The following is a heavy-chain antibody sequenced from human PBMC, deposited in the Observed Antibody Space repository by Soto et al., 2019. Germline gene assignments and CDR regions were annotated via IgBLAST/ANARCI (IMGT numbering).Heavy chain of an antibody. J-gene: IGHJ4*02. CDR2: INAGNGNT. CDR1: GYTFTGYY. D-gene: IGHD1-26*01. V-gene: IGHV1-18*04. Sequence: ASVKVSCKASGYTFTGYYVHWVRQAPGQGLEWMGWINAGNGNTKYSQKFQGRVTMTTDTSTSTAYMELRSLTSDDTAVYYCARERGGYKHFDYWGQGALVTVSS. CDR3: ARERGGYKHFDY.